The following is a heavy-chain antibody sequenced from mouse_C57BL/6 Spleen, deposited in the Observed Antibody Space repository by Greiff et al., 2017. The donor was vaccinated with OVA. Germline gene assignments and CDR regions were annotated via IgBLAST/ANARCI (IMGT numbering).Heavy chain of an antibody. CDR3: ARRGYGNPFAY. J-gene: IGHJ3*01. CDR2: IYPRDGST. CDR1: GYTFTDHT. V-gene: IGHV1-78*01. Sequence: QVQLQQSDAELVKPGASVKISCKVSGYTFTDHTFPWLKQRPDKGLDWIGYIYPRDGSTKYNEKFKGKATLTADKSSSTAYMQLNSLTSEDSAVYFCARRGYGNPFAYWGQGTLVTVSA. D-gene: IGHD2-1*01.